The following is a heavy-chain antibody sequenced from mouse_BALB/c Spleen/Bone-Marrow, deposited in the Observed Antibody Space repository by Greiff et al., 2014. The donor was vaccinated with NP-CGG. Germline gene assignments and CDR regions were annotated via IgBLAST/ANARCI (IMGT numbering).Heavy chain of an antibody. CDR2: IYPGSGST. CDR3: ASRGEVRRHYYAMDY. D-gene: IGHD2-14*01. J-gene: IGHJ4*01. V-gene: IGHV1-77*01. Sequence: SGPELVKPGASVKMSCKASGYTFTDYVISWVKQRTGQGLEWIGGIYPGSGSTYYNEKFKGKATLTADKSSNTAYMQLSSLTSEDSAVYFCASRGEVRRHYYAMDYWGQGTSVTVSS. CDR1: GYTFTDYV.